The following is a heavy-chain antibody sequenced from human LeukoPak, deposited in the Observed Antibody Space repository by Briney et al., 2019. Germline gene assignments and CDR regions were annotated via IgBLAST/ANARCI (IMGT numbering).Heavy chain of an antibody. V-gene: IGHV1-18*04. D-gene: IGHD5-18*01. Sequence: GASVKVPCKASGYTFTTYSITWVRQAPGQGLQWMGWISPYNGNTNYAQKFQDRVTMTTATSTSTAYMELRSLISDDTAVYYCARSNVDTSMTQFDYWGQGTLVTVSS. J-gene: IGHJ4*02. CDR3: ARSNVDTSMTQFDY. CDR2: ISPYNGNT. CDR1: GYTFTTYS.